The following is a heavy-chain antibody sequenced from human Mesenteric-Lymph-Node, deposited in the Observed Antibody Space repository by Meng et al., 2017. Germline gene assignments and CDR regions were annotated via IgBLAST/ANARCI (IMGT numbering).Heavy chain of an antibody. V-gene: IGHV3-23*01. CDR3: AKSSGSGSYPISY. D-gene: IGHD3-10*01. CDR1: GFTFSNYW. CDR2: ISGSGGST. Sequence: GESLKISCAASGFTFSNYWMSWVRQAPGKGLEWVSGISGSGGSTYYTDSVKGRFTISRDNSKNTLYLQMNSLRAEDTAVYYCAKSSGSGSYPISYWGQGTLVTVSS. J-gene: IGHJ4*02.